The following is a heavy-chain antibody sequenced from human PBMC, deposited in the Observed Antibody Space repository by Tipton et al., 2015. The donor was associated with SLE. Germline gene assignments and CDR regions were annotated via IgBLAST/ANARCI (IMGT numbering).Heavy chain of an antibody. D-gene: IGHD2-2*01. J-gene: IGHJ4*01. CDR1: GDSMNGGSYY. CDR2: IHSSGST. V-gene: IGHV4-61*02. Sequence: TLSLTCTVSGDSMNGGSYYWSWIRQPAGKGLEWIGRIHSSGSTTCNPSLRGRVTISVDTSKSHFSLRLTSVTAADTAVYYCARGSSNLDYWGRGILVTVSS. CDR3: ARGSSNLDY.